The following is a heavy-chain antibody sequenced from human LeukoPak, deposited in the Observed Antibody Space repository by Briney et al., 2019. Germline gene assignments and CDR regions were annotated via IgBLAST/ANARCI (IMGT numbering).Heavy chain of an antibody. CDR3: ARGGYTYGH. CDR1: GFTFSTSW. Sequence: GGSLRLSCAASGFTFSTSWMSWVRQAPGKGLEWVANIKEDGSEKYYVDSVKGRFTISRDNAKNSLYLQMNSLRAEDTAVYYCARGGYTYGHWGQGTLVTVSS. J-gene: IGHJ4*02. V-gene: IGHV3-7*05. CDR2: IKEDGSEK. D-gene: IGHD1-1*01.